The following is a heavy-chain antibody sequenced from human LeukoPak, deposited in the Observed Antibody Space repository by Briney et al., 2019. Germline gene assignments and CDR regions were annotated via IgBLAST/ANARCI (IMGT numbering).Heavy chain of an antibody. J-gene: IGHJ4*02. Sequence: PGGPLRLSCAASGFSFSTYAMGWVRQAPGKGLEWVSSISGTGDSTYYADAVKGRFTISRDNSKNTLYLQMNSLRAEDTAVYYCVEDAVVIVAAKPGIWGQGTLVTVSS. CDR3: VEDAVVIVAAKPGI. CDR1: GFSFSTYA. CDR2: ISGTGDST. V-gene: IGHV3-23*01. D-gene: IGHD2-15*01.